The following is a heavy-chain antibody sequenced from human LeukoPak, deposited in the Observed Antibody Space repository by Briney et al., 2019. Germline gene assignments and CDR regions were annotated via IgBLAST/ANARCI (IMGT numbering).Heavy chain of an antibody. CDR1: GYTFTSYS. V-gene: IGHV1-18*01. D-gene: IGHD1-26*01. J-gene: IGHJ3*02. CDR3: ARQTHSGPGDIRTFDI. CDR2: ISAYTGDT. Sequence: ASVNVSCKPSGYTFTSYSISWVRQAPGQGLEWLGWISAYTGDTKYAQNLQGRVNMTTDTSTSTAYMELKSLRSDDTAVYYCARQTHSGPGDIRTFDIWGQGTMVTVSS.